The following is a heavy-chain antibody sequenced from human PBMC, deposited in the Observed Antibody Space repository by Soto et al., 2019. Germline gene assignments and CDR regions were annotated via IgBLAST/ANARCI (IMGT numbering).Heavy chain of an antibody. D-gene: IGHD2-21*02. J-gene: IGHJ5*02. CDR2: IKSNADGGAA. V-gene: IGHV3-15*07. CDR1: GVTLANAW. CDR3: TTLCGGDCSPNH. Sequence: PGGSLRLSCAASGVTLANAWMNWVRQAPGKGLEWVGRIKSNADGGAADSAAPVKGRFTISRDDSTNTLFLQMNSLETEDTAVYYCTTLCGGDCSPNHWGQGTLVTVSS.